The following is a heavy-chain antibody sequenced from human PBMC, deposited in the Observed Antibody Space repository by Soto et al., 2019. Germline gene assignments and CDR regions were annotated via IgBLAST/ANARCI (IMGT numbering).Heavy chain of an antibody. V-gene: IGHV4-31*03. D-gene: IGHD5-12*01. Sequence: QVQLQESGPGLVKPSQTLSLTCTVSGGSISSGGYYWSWIRQHPGKGLEWIGYIYYSGSTHYSPSLKSRVTLSVDTSKNQFSLRLSSVTAADTAVYYCARRRDGYNYYFDYWGQGTLVTVSS. CDR2: IYYSGST. CDR3: ARRRDGYNYYFDY. CDR1: GGSISSGGYY. J-gene: IGHJ4*02.